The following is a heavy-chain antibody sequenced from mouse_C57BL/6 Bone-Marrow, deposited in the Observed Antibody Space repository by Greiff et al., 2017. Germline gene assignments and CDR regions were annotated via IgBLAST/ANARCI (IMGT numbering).Heavy chain of an antibody. CDR2: IDPEIGDT. D-gene: IGHD2-3*01. J-gene: IGHJ2*01. Sequence: EVQLQQSGAELVRPGASVKLSCTASGFNIKDDYIHWVKQRPERGLEWIGWIDPEIGDTEYASKFQGKATITSDPSSNTAYLQLSSLTSEDTAVYYCSSFDGNYFDFWGQGTPLTVAS. CDR1: GFNIKDDY. CDR3: SSFDGNYFDF. V-gene: IGHV14-4*01.